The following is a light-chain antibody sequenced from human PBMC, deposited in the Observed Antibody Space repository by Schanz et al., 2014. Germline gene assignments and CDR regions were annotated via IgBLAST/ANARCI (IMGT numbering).Light chain of an antibody. V-gene: IGLV2-14*01. CDR2: DVS. J-gene: IGLJ3*02. CDR1: SSDVGDYNY. Sequence: QSALTQPASVSGSPGQSITISCTGTSSDVGDYNYVSWYQQHPGKAPKLLIYDVSNRPSGVSNRFSGSKSGNTASLTISGLQAEDEADYYCNSFTSSHTHVFGGGTKLTVL. CDR3: NSFTSSHTHV.